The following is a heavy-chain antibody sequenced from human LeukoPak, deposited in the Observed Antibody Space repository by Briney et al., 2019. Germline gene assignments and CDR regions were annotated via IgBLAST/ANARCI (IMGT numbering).Heavy chain of an antibody. CDR2: ISSTSAYI. Sequence: PGGSLRLSCAGSGFALKSYSLTWVRQAPGKGLEWVSSISSTSAYIYYADSVKGRFTISRDNVDNIVYLQMNSLGAEDMAVYYCARVAVSGPTGWFDSWGQGTLVIVSS. CDR3: ARVAVSGPTGWFDS. J-gene: IGHJ5*01. D-gene: IGHD2-8*02. CDR1: GFALKSYS. V-gene: IGHV3-21*01.